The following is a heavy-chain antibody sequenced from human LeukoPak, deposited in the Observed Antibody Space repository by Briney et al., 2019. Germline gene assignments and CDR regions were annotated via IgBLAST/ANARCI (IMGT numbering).Heavy chain of an antibody. D-gene: IGHD6-19*01. J-gene: IGHJ4*02. CDR1: GFTFSSYA. CDR3: AKDQAVAVAGTDY. CDR2: ISGSGGST. Sequence: SGGSLRLSCAASGFTFSSYATSWVRQAPGKGLEWVSAISGSGGSTYYADSVKGRFTISRDNSKNTLYLQMNSLRAEDTAVYYCAKDQAVAVAGTDYWGQGTLVTVSS. V-gene: IGHV3-23*01.